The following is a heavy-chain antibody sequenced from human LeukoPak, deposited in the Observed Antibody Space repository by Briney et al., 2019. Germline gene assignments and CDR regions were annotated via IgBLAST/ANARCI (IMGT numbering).Heavy chain of an antibody. CDR1: GFTFSSYA. CDR2: ISSSSSYI. CDR3: ARDGPRFAYYFDY. Sequence: GGSLRLSCAASGFTFSSYAMSWVRQAPGKGLEWVSSISSSSSYIYYADSVKGRFTISRDNAKNSLYLQMNSLRAEDTAVYYCARDGPRFAYYFDYWGQGTLVTVSS. J-gene: IGHJ4*02. V-gene: IGHV3-21*01.